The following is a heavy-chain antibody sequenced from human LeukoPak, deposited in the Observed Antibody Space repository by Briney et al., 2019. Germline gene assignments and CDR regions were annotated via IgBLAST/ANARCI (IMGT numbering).Heavy chain of an antibody. J-gene: IGHJ4*02. D-gene: IGHD3-3*01. Sequence: SETLSLTCAVYGGSFSGYYWSWIRQPPGKGLEWIGEINHSGSTNYNPSLKSRVTISVDTSKNQFSLKLSSVTAADTAVYYCARSWSGYYTRGYSYFDYWGQGTLVTVSS. CDR1: GGSFSGYY. CDR2: INHSGST. V-gene: IGHV4-34*01. CDR3: ARSWSGYYTRGYSYFDY.